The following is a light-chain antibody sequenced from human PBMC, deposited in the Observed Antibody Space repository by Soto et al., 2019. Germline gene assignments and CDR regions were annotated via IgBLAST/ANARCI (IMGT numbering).Light chain of an antibody. CDR3: QHYNNWPRT. CDR1: QSVSSN. CDR2: GAS. Sequence: EIVMTQSPATLSVSPGERATLSCRASQSVSSNLAWYQQKPGQAPRLLISGASTRATGIPARFSGSGSGTEFPLTISSLQSEDFAVYYCQHYNNWPRTFGQGTKVEIK. J-gene: IGKJ1*01. V-gene: IGKV3-15*01.